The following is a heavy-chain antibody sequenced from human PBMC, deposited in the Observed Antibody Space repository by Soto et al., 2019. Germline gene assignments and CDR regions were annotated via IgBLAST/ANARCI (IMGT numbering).Heavy chain of an antibody. D-gene: IGHD2-15*01. CDR2: IYYSGIT. V-gene: IGHV4-31*03. CDR1: GAYISSGGYY. Sequence: SETLSLTCTVSGAYISSGGYYYSWIRQHPGKGLEWIGYIYYSGITNYNPSLKSRVTISVDMSKNQFSLKLSSVTVADTALYYCARDSAAPLAPYGMDVWGQGTTVTVSS. CDR3: ARDSAAPLAPYGMDV. J-gene: IGHJ6*02.